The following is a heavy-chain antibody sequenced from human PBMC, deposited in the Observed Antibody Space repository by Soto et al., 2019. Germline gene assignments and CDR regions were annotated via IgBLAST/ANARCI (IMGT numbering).Heavy chain of an antibody. J-gene: IGHJ4*02. CDR3: AGDFANCSGGRCYSVPDY. V-gene: IGHV1-69*08. CDR1: GGTFSSYT. D-gene: IGHD2-15*01. Sequence: QVQLVQSGAEVKKPGSSVKVSCKASGGTFSSYTISWVRQAPGQGLERMGRIIPILGIANYAQKFQGRVTITADKSTSTAYMGLSSLRSEDTAVYYCAGDFANCSGGRCYSVPDYWGQGTLVTVSS. CDR2: IIPILGIA.